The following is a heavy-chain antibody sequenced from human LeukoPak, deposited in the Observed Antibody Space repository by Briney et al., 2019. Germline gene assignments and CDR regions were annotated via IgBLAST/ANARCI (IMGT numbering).Heavy chain of an antibody. J-gene: IGHJ6*03. CDR3: ARALIPAAISPRQRPYYYYMDV. Sequence: PGGSLRLSCAASGFTFSSYSMNWVRQAPGKGLEWVSSISSSSSYIYYADSVKGRFTISRDNAKNSLYLQMNNLRAEDTAVYYCARALIPAAISPRQRPYYYYMDVWGKGTTVTVSS. V-gene: IGHV3-21*01. CDR1: GFTFSSYS. CDR2: ISSSSSYI. D-gene: IGHD2-2*02.